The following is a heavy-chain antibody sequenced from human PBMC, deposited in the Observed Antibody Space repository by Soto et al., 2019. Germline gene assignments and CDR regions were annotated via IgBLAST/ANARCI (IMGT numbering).Heavy chain of an antibody. D-gene: IGHD2-15*01. J-gene: IGHJ6*02. CDR3: ARSQGGSSSLDIYYYYYYGMDV. CDR1: GGTFSSYA. CDR2: IIPIFGTA. V-gene: IGHV1-69*01. Sequence: QVQLVQSGAEVKKPGSSVKVSYKAPGGTFSSYAISWVRQAPGQGLEWMGGIIPIFGTAKDAQKFQGRVTITADESTSTGYMELSSLRSEDTAVYYCARSQGGSSSLDIYYYYYYGMDVWGQGTTVTVSS.